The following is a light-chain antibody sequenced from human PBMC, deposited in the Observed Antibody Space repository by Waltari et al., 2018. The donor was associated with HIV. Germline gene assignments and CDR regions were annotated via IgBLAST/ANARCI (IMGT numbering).Light chain of an antibody. J-gene: IGKJ1*01. CDR2: RAS. CDR1: QSINNW. V-gene: IGKV1-5*03. Sequence: DIQMTKSPSTLSASVGDRVTITCRANQSINNWLAWYQPKPGKAPKLLIYRASSLEREGPTRFRGSGSGTSFTLTISSLQPDDFSTFYCQQYNFYPGTFGHGTKVEIK. CDR3: QQYNFYPGT.